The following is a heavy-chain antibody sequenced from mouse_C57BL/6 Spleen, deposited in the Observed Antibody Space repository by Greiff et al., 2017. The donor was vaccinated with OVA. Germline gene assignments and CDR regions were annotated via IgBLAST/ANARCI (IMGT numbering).Heavy chain of an antibody. D-gene: IGHD1-1*01. CDR2: INPNYGTT. CDR3: ARERGGTTVVRDFWYFDV. V-gene: IGHV1-39*01. CDR1: GYSFTDYN. Sequence: VQLQQSGPELVKPGASVKISCKASGYSFTDYNMNWVKQSNGKSLEWIGVINPNYGTTSYNQKFKGKATLTVDQSSSTAYMQLNSLTSEDSAVYDCARERGGTTVVRDFWYFDVWGTGTTVTVSS. J-gene: IGHJ1*03.